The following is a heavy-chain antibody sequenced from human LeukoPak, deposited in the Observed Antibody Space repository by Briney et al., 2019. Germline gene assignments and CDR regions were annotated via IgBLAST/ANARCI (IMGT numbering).Heavy chain of an antibody. J-gene: IGHJ3*02. CDR3: ARTYYYDSRGYYWGAFDM. D-gene: IGHD3-22*01. CDR2: INPSGGST. V-gene: IGHV1-46*01. Sequence: GASVKVSCKASGYTFTSYYMHWVRQAPGQGLEWMGIINPSGGSTSYAQKFQGRVTMTRDMSTSTVYMELSSLRSEDTAVYYCARTYYYDSRGYYWGAFDMGGQGTMVTVSS. CDR1: GYTFTSYY.